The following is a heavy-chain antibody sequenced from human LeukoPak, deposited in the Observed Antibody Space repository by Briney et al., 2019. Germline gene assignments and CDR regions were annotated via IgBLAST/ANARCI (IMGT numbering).Heavy chain of an antibody. CDR2: MNPKSGNT. J-gene: IGHJ5*02. V-gene: IGHV1-8*01. CDR1: GYTFTSYD. Sequence: EASVKVSCKASGYTFTSYDINWVRQVTGQGLEWMGWMNPKSGNTGYLQKFQGRVTMTRDTSISTAYMELSSLRSEDTAVYYCVRPNYGSNRWFDPWGQGTLVTVSS. D-gene: IGHD4/OR15-4a*01. CDR3: VRPNYGSNRWFDP.